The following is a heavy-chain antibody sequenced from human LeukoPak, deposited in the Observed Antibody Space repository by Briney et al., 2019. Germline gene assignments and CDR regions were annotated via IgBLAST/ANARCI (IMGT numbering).Heavy chain of an antibody. J-gene: IGHJ5*02. D-gene: IGHD4-17*01. CDR3: ARDLAVTTYPHWFDP. Sequence: GGSLRLSCAASGFTFSSYAMHLVRQAPGKGLEWVEVISYDGSNKYYADSVKGRFTISRDNSKNTLYLQMNSLRAEDTAVYYCARDLAVTTYPHWFDPWGQGTLVTVSS. CDR1: GFTFSSYA. V-gene: IGHV3-30-3*01. CDR2: ISYDGSNK.